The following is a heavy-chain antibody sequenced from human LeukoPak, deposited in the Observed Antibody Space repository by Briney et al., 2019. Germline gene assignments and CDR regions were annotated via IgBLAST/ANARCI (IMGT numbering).Heavy chain of an antibody. J-gene: IGHJ4*01. CDR1: GFILSSHS. CDR3: ARRGSGWELDY. Sequence: GGSLRHSYAASGFILSSHSMHWVRQAPGKGLAYVSGIRSNGGSTYYAQSVKGRFTISRDNSKNTVEPQMGSLRAEDMAVYYCARRGSGWELDYWGHGTPVTASS. D-gene: IGHD6-19*01. CDR2: IRSNGGST. V-gene: IGHV3-64*01.